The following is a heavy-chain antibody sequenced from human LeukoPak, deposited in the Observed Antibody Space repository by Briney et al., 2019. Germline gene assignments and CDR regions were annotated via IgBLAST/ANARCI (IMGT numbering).Heavy chain of an antibody. Sequence: GGSLRLSCAASGFTFSSYGMHWVRQAPGKGLEWVAVISYDGSNKYYADSVKGRFTISRDNSKNTLYLQMNSLRAEDTAVYYCARDRGVAAATYYYYGMDVWGQGTTVTVSS. CDR1: GFTFSSYG. D-gene: IGHD6-13*01. CDR3: ARDRGVAAATYYYYGMDV. V-gene: IGHV3-30*03. J-gene: IGHJ6*02. CDR2: ISYDGSNK.